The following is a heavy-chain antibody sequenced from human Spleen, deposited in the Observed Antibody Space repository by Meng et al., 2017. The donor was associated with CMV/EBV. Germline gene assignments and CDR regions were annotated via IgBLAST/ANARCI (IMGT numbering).Heavy chain of an antibody. Sequence: SETLSLTCTVSDYFISSGYLWAWIRQPPGKGLEWIGAIYHSGTTYYNQSLKSRITMSVDTSKNQFSLKLRSAAAADTAVYYCARADYYDNSPDYWGRGTLVTVSS. D-gene: IGHD3-22*01. CDR3: ARADYYDNSPDY. CDR2: IYHSGTT. CDR1: DYFISSGYL. J-gene: IGHJ4*02. V-gene: IGHV4-38-2*02.